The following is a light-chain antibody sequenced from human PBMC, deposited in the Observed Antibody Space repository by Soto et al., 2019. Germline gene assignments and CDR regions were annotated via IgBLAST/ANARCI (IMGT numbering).Light chain of an antibody. Sequence: QSVLTQPASVSGSPGQPITISCTGTSSDVGGYNYVSWYQQHPGKAPKLIICEVSNRPSGVSNRFSGSKSGNTASLTISGRQAEDEADYYCSSYTSSSTLYVFGTGTKVTVL. CDR2: EVS. V-gene: IGLV2-14*01. J-gene: IGLJ1*01. CDR3: SSYTSSSTLYV. CDR1: SSDVGGYNY.